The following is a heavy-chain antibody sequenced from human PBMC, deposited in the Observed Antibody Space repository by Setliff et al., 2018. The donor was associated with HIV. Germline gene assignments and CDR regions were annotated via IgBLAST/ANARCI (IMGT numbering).Heavy chain of an antibody. V-gene: IGHV3-74*01. Sequence: PGGSLRLSCAASGFTFTDYWMHWVRQVPGQGLVWVSRINVDGSSISYADSVKGRFTISRDNAKNTLFLQMNSLGAEDTAVYYCARGPLSSSWYNWFDPWGQGTLVTVSS. CDR2: INVDGSSI. J-gene: IGHJ5*02. D-gene: IGHD6-13*01. CDR1: GFTFTDYW. CDR3: ARGPLSSSWYNWFDP.